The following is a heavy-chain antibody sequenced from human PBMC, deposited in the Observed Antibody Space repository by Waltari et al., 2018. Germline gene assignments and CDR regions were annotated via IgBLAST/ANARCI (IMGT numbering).Heavy chain of an antibody. D-gene: IGHD1-20*01. CDR2: IYGNSASN. J-gene: IGHJ4*02. CDR3: ASAPIAGTTWDY. CDR1: GGSISGYY. Sequence: QVKLQQWGEGLVKPSETLSLTCAVYGGSISGYYYWSWIRQPPGKGLEWIGYIYGNSASNNYNPSLKNRVTISKDTSKNQFSLKLSSVTAADTAVYYCASAPIAGTTWDYWGQGVLVTVSS. V-gene: IGHV4-59*12.